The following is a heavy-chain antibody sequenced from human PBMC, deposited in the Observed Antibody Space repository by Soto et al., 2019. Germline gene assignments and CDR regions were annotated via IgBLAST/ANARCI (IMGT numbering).Heavy chain of an antibody. Sequence: QVQLQQWGAGLLKPSETLSLTCAVYGGSFTGYYWTWIRQTPGKGLEWIGEINYRGSTYYNPSLESRITMPVDTSKNQFSLKLSSVTAADTAVYFCVRGQPHRITIFEVVIRSYDYGMDVWGQGTTVTVSS. CDR1: GGSFTGYY. J-gene: IGHJ6*02. CDR3: VRGQPHRITIFEVVIRSYDYGMDV. D-gene: IGHD3-3*01. CDR2: INYRGST. V-gene: IGHV4-34*01.